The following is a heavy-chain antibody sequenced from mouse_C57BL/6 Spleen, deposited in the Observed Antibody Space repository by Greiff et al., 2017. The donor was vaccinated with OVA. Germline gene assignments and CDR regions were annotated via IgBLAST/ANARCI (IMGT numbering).Heavy chain of an antibody. Sequence: VQLQQSGAELARPGASVKLSCKASGYTFTSYGISWVKQRTGQGLEWIGEIYPRSGNTYYNEKFKGKATLTADKSSSTAYMGLRSLKSEDSAVYFCARRGYYGSRGGVYFDYWGQGTTLTVSS. J-gene: IGHJ2*01. CDR2: IYPRSGNT. V-gene: IGHV1-81*01. CDR3: ARRGYYGSRGGVYFDY. D-gene: IGHD1-1*01. CDR1: GYTFTSYG.